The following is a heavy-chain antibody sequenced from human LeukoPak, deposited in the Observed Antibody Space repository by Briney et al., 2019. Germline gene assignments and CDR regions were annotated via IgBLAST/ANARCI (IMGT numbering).Heavy chain of an antibody. J-gene: IGHJ4*02. V-gene: IGHV1-2*02. Sequence: ASVKVSCKASGYTFTGYYMHWVRQAPGQGPEWMGWINPNSGGTNYAQKFQGRVTMTRDTSISTAYMELSRLRSDDTAVYYCARDRWSQLLLSYWGQGTLVTVSS. D-gene: IGHD2-2*01. CDR3: ARDRWSQLLLSY. CDR2: INPNSGGT. CDR1: GYTFTGYY.